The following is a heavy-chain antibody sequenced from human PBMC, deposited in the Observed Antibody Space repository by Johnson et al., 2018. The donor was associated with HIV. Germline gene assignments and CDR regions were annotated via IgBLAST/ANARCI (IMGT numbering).Heavy chain of an antibody. V-gene: IGHV3-20*04. CDR1: GSTFDDYG. CDR3: ARAPRWSQTFDL. Sequence: VQLVESGGGVVRPGGSLRLSCAASGSTFDDYGMSWVRQAPGKGLEWVSGINWNGGSTGYADSVKGRFTISRDNSKNTLYLQMGSLGAEDMAVYFCARAPRWSQTFDLWCQGTMVTVSS. CDR2: INWNGGST. J-gene: IGHJ3*01. D-gene: IGHD2-15*01.